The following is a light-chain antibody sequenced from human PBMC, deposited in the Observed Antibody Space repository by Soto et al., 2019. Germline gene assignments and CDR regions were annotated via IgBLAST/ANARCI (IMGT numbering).Light chain of an antibody. J-gene: IGLJ2*01. CDR3: GTWDSSLSAVV. CDR1: SSNIGSNY. V-gene: IGLV1-51*01. Sequence: QSVLTQPPSVSAAPGQRVTISCSGSSSNIGSNYVSWYQQLPGSAPKLLIYDNSQRPSGIPERFSGSRSGTSATLGITGLQTGDEADYYCGTWDSSLSAVVFGGGTKVTVL. CDR2: DNS.